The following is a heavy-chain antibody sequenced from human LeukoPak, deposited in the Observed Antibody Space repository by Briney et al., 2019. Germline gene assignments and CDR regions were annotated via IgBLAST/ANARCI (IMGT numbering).Heavy chain of an antibody. CDR3: ARDYCTNDVCRQIDC. V-gene: IGHV4-4*07. J-gene: IGHJ4*02. CDR2: IYTSGTT. Sequence: SETLSLTCTVSGGSIRSDSRSWIRQPAGKGLEWIGRIYTSGTTNYNPSPKSRVTMSVDTSNNQFSLKLSSATAADTAVYYCARDYCTNDVCRQIDCWGQGTLVTVSS. D-gene: IGHD2-8*01. CDR1: GGSIRSDS.